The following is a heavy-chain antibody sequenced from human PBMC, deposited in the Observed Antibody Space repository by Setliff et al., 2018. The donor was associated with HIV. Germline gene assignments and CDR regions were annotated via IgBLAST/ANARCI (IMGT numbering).Heavy chain of an antibody. CDR1: GDTFTSHA. CDR3: VIGSAARPFDY. D-gene: IGHD6-6*01. J-gene: IGHJ4*02. V-gene: IGHV1-24*01. CDR2: LDPKDGKT. Sequence: ASVKVSCKASGDTFTSHAISWVRQAPGQGLEWMGGLDPKDGKTMYAQKFQGRVTMTEDTSTDTAHMELRSLRSEDTAVYYCVIGSAARPFDYWGQGTLVTVSS.